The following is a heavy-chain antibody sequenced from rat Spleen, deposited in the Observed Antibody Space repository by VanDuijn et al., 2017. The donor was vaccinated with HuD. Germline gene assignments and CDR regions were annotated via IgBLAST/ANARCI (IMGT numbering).Heavy chain of an antibody. J-gene: IGHJ2*01. D-gene: IGHD1-1*01. CDR3: TTTVFDY. V-gene: IGHV5S10*01. Sequence: EVQLVESGGGLVQPGNSLKLSCAVSGFTFNDYAMAWVRQSPKKGLEWVATINYDGSSIYYRDSVKGRFTISRDNAKSTLYLQMDSLRSEDTATYYCTTTVFDYWGQGVMVTVSS. CDR2: INYDGSSI. CDR1: GFTFNDYA.